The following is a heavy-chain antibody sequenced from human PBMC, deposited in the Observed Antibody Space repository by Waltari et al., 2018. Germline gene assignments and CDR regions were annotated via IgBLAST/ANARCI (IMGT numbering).Heavy chain of an antibody. V-gene: IGHV1-69*01. J-gene: IGHJ6*02. Sequence: QVQLVQSGAEVNNPGSSVKVYCKHSGGTLSSYAISWARPAPGQGLGWVGGFIPIVGTANYAQKFQGRVTITADESTSTAYMELSSLGSEDTAVYYCARPTRIAAVNPTGYYYGMDVWGQGTTVTVSS. D-gene: IGHD6-13*01. CDR2: FIPIVGTA. CDR1: GGTLSSYA. CDR3: ARPTRIAAVNPTGYYYGMDV.